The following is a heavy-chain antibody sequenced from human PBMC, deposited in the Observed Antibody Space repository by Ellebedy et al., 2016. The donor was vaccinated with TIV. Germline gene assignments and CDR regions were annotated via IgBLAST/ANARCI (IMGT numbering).Heavy chain of an antibody. Sequence: GESLKISCAASAFTFSSYSMNWVRQAPGKGLEWVSSISSSSSYMYYADSVKGRFTISRDNAKNSLYLQMNSLRAEDTAVYYCAREIGANPLDYWGQGTLVTVSS. V-gene: IGHV3-21*01. CDR1: AFTFSSYS. CDR2: ISSSSSYM. J-gene: IGHJ4*02. D-gene: IGHD4/OR15-4a*01. CDR3: AREIGANPLDY.